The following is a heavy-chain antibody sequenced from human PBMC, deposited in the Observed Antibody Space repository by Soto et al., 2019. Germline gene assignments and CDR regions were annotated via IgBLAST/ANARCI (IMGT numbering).Heavy chain of an antibody. Sequence: GGSLRLSCAASGFTFSSYAMSWVRQAPGKGLEWVSAISGSGGSTYYADSVKGRFTISRDNSKNTLYLQMNSLRAEDTAVYYCAKDSYDSSGYYYRPKSGPTTNWGQGTLVTVSS. D-gene: IGHD3-22*01. V-gene: IGHV3-23*01. CDR2: ISGSGGST. CDR3: AKDSYDSSGYYYRPKSGPTTN. CDR1: GFTFSSYA. J-gene: IGHJ4*02.